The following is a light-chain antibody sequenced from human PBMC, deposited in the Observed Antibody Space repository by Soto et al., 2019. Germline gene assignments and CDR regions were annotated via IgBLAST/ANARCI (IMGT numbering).Light chain of an antibody. V-gene: IGKV3-15*01. Sequence: VMTQSPATLSLSPGERATLSCRASQSVGSFLAWYQQKPGQAPRLLIYGASTRAAGFPARFSGSGSGTDFTLTISSLQSEDFAVYYCQQYDNWPWTFGQGTKVDIK. CDR2: GAS. CDR3: QQYDNWPWT. J-gene: IGKJ1*01. CDR1: QSVGSF.